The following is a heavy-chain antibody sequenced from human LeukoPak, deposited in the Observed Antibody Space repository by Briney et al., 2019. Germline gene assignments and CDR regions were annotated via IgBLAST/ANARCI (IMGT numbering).Heavy chain of an antibody. CDR3: AKSMGELSPDDAFDI. D-gene: IGHD3-16*01. Sequence: GGSLRLSCAASGFTFSSYGMHWVRQAPGKGLEWVAVISYDGSNKYYADSVKGRFTISRDNSKNTLYLQMNSLRAEDTAVYYCAKSMGELSPDDAFDIWGQGTMVTVSS. V-gene: IGHV3-30*18. CDR2: ISYDGSNK. CDR1: GFTFSSYG. J-gene: IGHJ3*02.